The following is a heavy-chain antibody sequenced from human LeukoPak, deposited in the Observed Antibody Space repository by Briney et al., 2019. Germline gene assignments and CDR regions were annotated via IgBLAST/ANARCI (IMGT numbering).Heavy chain of an antibody. Sequence: SETLSLTCAVYGGSFSGYYWSWIRQPLGKGLEWIGEINHSGSTNYNPSLKSRVTISVDTSKNQFSLKLSSVTAADTAVYYCASETGDLDYWGQGTLVTVSS. CDR1: GGSFSGYY. J-gene: IGHJ4*02. D-gene: IGHD7-27*01. CDR3: ASETGDLDY. CDR2: INHSGST. V-gene: IGHV4-34*01.